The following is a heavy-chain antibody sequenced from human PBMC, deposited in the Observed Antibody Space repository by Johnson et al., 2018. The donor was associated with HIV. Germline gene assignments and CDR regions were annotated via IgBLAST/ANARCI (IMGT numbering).Heavy chain of an antibody. J-gene: IGHJ3*01. V-gene: IGHV3-15*05. Sequence: VLLVESGGGVVQPGRSLRLPCAASGFTFSNAWMTWVRQAPGKGLEWVGRINSISDGGTTDYAAPVRGRFSISRDDSETTVYLQMNSLRVKDTALYYCARGRGGDAISFDVWGQGTMVIVSS. CDR1: GFTFSNAW. D-gene: IGHD3-16*01. CDR2: INSISDGGTT. CDR3: ARGRGGDAISFDV.